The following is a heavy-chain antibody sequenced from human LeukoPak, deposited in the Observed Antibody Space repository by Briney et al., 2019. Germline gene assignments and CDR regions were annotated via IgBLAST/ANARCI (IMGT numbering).Heavy chain of an antibody. CDR3: ARGYSYGPDY. Sequence: PGGSLRLSSAASGFTFDDYGMSWVRQAQGKGLRWVSGINWNGGSTGYADSVTGRFTISRDNAKNSLYLQMNSLRAEDTALYYCARGYSYGPDYWGQGTLVTVSS. CDR1: GFTFDDYG. CDR2: INWNGGST. D-gene: IGHD5-18*01. J-gene: IGHJ4*02. V-gene: IGHV3-20*03.